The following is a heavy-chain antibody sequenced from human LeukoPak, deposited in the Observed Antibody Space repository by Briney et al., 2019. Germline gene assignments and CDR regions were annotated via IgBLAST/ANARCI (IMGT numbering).Heavy chain of an antibody. CDR1: GGSINGYY. J-gene: IGHJ4*02. D-gene: IGHD3-9*01. CDR2: IYYSGST. CDR3: ARGRYDILTGYYNVDY. Sequence: SETLSLTCTVSGGSINGYYWSWIRQPPGKGLEWIGYIYYSGSTNYNPSLKSRVTISVDTSKNQFSLKLSSVTAADTAVYYCARGRYDILTGYYNVDYWGQGTLVTVSS. V-gene: IGHV4-59*01.